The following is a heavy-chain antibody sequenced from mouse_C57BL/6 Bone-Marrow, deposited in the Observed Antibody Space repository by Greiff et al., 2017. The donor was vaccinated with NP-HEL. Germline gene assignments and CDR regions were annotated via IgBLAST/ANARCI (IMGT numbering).Heavy chain of an antibody. CDR3: ARSAGTRVDY. CDR1: GYTFTSYG. V-gene: IGHV1-81*01. Sequence: VQVVESGAELARPGASVKLSCKASGYTFTSYGISWVKQRTGQGLEWIGEIYPRSGNTYYNEKFKGKATLTADKSSSTAYMELRSLTSEDSAVYFCARSAGTRVDYWGQGTTLTVSS. J-gene: IGHJ2*01. D-gene: IGHD4-1*01. CDR2: IYPRSGNT.